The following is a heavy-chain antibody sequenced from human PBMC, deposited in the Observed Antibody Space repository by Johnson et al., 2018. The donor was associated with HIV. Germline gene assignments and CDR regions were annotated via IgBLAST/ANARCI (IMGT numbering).Heavy chain of an antibody. CDR2: IGTAGDT. J-gene: IGHJ3*02. CDR3: AREGGSYKDDAFDI. D-gene: IGHD1-26*01. Sequence: MLLVESGGGLVQHGGSLRLSCAASGFTFSSYDMHWVRQATGKGLEWVSAIGTAGDTYYPGSVKGRFTISRENAKNSLYLQMNSLRAEDTALYYCAREGGSYKDDAFDIWGQGTVVTVSS. CDR1: GFTFSSYD. V-gene: IGHV3-13*01.